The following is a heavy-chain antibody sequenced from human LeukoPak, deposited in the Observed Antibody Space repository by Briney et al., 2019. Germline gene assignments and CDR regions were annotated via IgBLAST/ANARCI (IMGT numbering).Heavy chain of an antibody. CDR3: ARGRAFYYDSSGYRY. CDR1: GGSFSGYY. J-gene: IGHJ4*02. D-gene: IGHD3-22*01. CDR2: INHSGST. Sequence: SETLSLTCAVYGGSFSGYYWSWIRQPPGKGLEWIGEINHSGSTNYNPSLKSRVTISVDTSKNQFSLKLSSVTAADTAVYYSARGRAFYYDSSGYRYWGQGTLVTVSS. V-gene: IGHV4-34*01.